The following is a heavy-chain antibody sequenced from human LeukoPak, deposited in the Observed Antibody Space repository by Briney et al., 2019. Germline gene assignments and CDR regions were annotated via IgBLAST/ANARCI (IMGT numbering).Heavy chain of an antibody. J-gene: IGHJ4*02. V-gene: IGHV4-31*03. CDR1: GGSISGGGYY. CDR3: ARAVGWNEGYFDY. Sequence: PSETLSLTCTVSGGSISGGGYYWSWIRQHPGKGLEWIGYIYYSGSTYYNPSLKSRVTISVDTSKNQFSLKLSSVTAADTAVYYCARAVGWNEGYFDYWGQGTLVTVSS. CDR2: IYYSGST. D-gene: IGHD1-1*01.